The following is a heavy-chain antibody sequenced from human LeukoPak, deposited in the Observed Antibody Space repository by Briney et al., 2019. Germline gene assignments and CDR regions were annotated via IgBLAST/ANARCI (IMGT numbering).Heavy chain of an antibody. J-gene: IGHJ4*02. CDR3: ARLQLAYCGGDCYGAFDY. D-gene: IGHD2-21*02. Sequence: TGGSLRLSRAASGFTFSSYSMNWVRQAPGKGLEWVSSISSSSSYIYYADSVKGRFTISRDNAKNSLYLQMNSLRAEDTAVYYCARLQLAYCGGDCYGAFDYWGQGTLVTVSS. CDR2: ISSSSSYI. CDR1: GFTFSSYS. V-gene: IGHV3-21*01.